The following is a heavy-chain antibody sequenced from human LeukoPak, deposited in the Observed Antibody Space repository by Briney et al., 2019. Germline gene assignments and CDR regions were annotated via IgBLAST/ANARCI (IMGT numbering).Heavy chain of an antibody. D-gene: IGHD6-13*01. J-gene: IGHJ4*02. CDR1: AYSISSGFY. V-gene: IGHV4-38-2*02. Sequence: SETLSLTCTVSAYSISSGFYWGWIRQPPGKGLEWIGRIYTSGSTNYNPSLKGRVTMSVDTSKNQFSLQLNSVTAADTAVYYCARGQGSSWYYFDYWGQGTLVTVSS. CDR3: ARGQGSSWYYFDY. CDR2: IYTSGST.